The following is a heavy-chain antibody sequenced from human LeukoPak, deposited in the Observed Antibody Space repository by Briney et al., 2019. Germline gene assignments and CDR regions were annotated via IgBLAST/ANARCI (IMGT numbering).Heavy chain of an antibody. Sequence: SETLSLTCTVSGGSTSSGSYYWSWIRQPAGKGLEWIGRIYTSGSTNYNPSLKSRVTISVDTSKNQFSLKLSSVTAADTAVYYCARSPPTRRASVYYFDYWGQGTLVTVSS. CDR3: ARSPPTRRASVYYFDY. D-gene: IGHD2-8*01. CDR1: GGSTSSGSYY. CDR2: IYTSGST. J-gene: IGHJ4*02. V-gene: IGHV4-61*02.